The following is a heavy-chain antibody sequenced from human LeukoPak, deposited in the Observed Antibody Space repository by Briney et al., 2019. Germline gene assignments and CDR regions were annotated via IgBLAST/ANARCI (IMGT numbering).Heavy chain of an antibody. CDR1: GYTFSSYG. V-gene: IGHV1-18*01. Sequence: GASVKVSCKASGYTFSSYGITWVRQAPGQGLEWMAWISAYNGKTKFAQKFQDRVTMTTDTSTSTAYMELRSLRSDDTAVYYCARETINVRDGTWYLGWFDPWGQGTLVTVSS. CDR2: ISAYNGKT. J-gene: IGHJ5*02. D-gene: IGHD6-13*01. CDR3: ARETINVRDGTWYLGWFDP.